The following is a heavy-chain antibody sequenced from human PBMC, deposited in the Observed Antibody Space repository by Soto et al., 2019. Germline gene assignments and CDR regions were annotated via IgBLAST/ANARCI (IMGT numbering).Heavy chain of an antibody. V-gene: IGHV4-39*01. J-gene: IGHJ3*02. CDR3: ARPPIPYCSSNGCPFDAFDI. CDR1: GGSISSSRYY. CDR2: IYYSGIT. Sequence: QLQLQESGPGLVKPSETLSLTCTVSGGSISSSRYYWGWIRQPPGKGLEWIGSIYYSGITYYNPSLKSRVATSVDPSKNQFSMKLSSVTAAATAVYYCARPPIPYCSSNGCPFDAFDIWGQGTMVTVSS. D-gene: IGHD2-2*01.